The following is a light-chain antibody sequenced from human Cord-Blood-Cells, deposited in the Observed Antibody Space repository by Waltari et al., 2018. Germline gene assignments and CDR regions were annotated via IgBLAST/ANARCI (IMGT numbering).Light chain of an antibody. Sequence: EIVLTQSPGTLSLCPGERATLSCRASQSVSSSYLAWYQQKPGQAPRLLIYGASSRATGIPDRFSGSGSGTDFTLTISRLEPEDFAVYYCQQYGSSIFTFGPGTKVDIK. J-gene: IGKJ3*01. CDR1: QSVSSSY. CDR2: GAS. V-gene: IGKV3-20*01. CDR3: QQYGSSIFT.